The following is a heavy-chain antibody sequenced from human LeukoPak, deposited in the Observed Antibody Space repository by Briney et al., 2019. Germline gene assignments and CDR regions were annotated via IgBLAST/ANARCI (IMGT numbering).Heavy chain of an antibody. CDR1: GYSFTSYW. J-gene: IGHJ4*02. V-gene: IGHV5-51*01. CDR3: ERQTAMGRSGDY. D-gene: IGHD5-18*01. CDR2: IDPSDSDT. Sequence: GESLKISCKASGYSFTSYWIGWVRQMPGKGLEWMGIIDPSDSDTRYTPSFQGQVTISADKSLTTAYLQWNSLKASDTAMYYCERQTAMGRSGDYWGQGTLVTVSS.